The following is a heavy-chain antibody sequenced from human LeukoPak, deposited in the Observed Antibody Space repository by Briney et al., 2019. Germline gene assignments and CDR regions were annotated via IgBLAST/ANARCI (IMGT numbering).Heavy chain of an antibody. V-gene: IGHV3-30-3*01. CDR1: GFTFSSYA. J-gene: IGHJ4*02. CDR3: ARARVVTKWIDY. D-gene: IGHD2-21*02. CDR2: ISYDGSNK. Sequence: GGSLRLSCAASGFTFSSYAMHWVRQAPGKGLEWVAVISYDGSNKYYADPVKGRFTISRDNSKNTLYLQMNSLRAEDTAVYYCARARVVTKWIDYWGQGTLVTVSS.